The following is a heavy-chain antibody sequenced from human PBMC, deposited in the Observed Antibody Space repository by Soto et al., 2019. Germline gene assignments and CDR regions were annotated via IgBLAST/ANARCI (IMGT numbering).Heavy chain of an antibody. V-gene: IGHV4-34*01. D-gene: IGHD2-15*01. CDR1: GGSFSGYY. J-gene: IGHJ6*02. CDR2: INHSGST. Sequence: SETLSLTCAVYGGSFSGYYWSWIRQPPGKGLEWIGEINHSGSTNYNPSLKSRVTISVDTSKNQFSLKLSSVTAADTAVYYCASPGYCSGGSCLHYYYYGMDVWGQGTTVTVSS. CDR3: ASPGYCSGGSCLHYYYYGMDV.